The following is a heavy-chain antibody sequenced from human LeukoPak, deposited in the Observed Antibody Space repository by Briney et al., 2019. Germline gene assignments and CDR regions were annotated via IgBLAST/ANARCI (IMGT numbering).Heavy chain of an antibody. CDR3: AKRTRGYSYGTLDY. J-gene: IGHJ4*02. V-gene: IGHV3-23*01. CDR2: ISGSGGST. CDR1: GFSVSSNY. Sequence: TGGSLRLSCAASGFSVSSNYMSWVRQAPGKGLEWVSAISGSGGSTYYADSVKGRFTISRDNSKNTLYLQTNSLRAEDTAVYYCAKRTRGYSYGTLDYWGQGTLVTVSS. D-gene: IGHD5-18*01.